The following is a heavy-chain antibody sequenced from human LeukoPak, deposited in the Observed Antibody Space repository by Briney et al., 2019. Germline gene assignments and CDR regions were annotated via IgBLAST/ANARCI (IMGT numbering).Heavy chain of an antibody. CDR2: IKEGGSQK. CDR3: ARDTGYSYGYDY. V-gene: IGHV3-7*01. CDR1: GLTFSSTW. D-gene: IGHD5-18*01. J-gene: IGHJ4*02. Sequence: QPGGSLRLSCAASGLTFSSTWMSWVRQAPGKGLEWVANIKEGGSQKYYVDSVRGRFTISRDNAENSLYLQMNSMRAEDTAVYYCARDTGYSYGYDYWGQGTLVTVSS.